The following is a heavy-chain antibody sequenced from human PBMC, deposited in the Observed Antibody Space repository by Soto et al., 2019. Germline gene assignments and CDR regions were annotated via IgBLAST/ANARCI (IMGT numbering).Heavy chain of an antibody. CDR3: ARDVRATYDFWSVDWFDP. Sequence: QVQLVQSGAEVKKPGASVKVSCKASGYTFINYGISWVRQAPGQGLEWMGWISAYNGNTNYAQKLQGRVTMTTDTSTSTAYMELRSLRSDHTAVYYCARDVRATYDFWSVDWFDPWGQGTLVTVSS. V-gene: IGHV1-18*01. CDR2: ISAYNGNT. CDR1: GYTFINYG. D-gene: IGHD3-3*01. J-gene: IGHJ5*02.